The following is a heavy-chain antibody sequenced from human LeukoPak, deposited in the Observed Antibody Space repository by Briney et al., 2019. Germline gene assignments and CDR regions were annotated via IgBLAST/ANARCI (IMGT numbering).Heavy chain of an antibody. V-gene: IGHV3-7*04. CDR1: GFTFSSYW. CDR3: ARVRWDGDYNTYYYFYVDV. J-gene: IGHJ6*03. D-gene: IGHD4-17*01. Sequence: GGSLGLSCAASGFTFSSYWMSWVRQAPGKGLEWVANIKRDGSEEYYVDSVKGRFTIYRDNAWSSLYLQMNSLRAEDTAVYYCARVRWDGDYNTYYYFYVDVWGKGPTVTISS. CDR2: IKRDGSEE.